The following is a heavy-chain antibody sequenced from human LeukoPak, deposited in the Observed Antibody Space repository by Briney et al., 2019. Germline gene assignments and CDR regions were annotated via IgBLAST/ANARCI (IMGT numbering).Heavy chain of an antibody. CDR1: GFTFSDYA. CDR2: IIGSGDKT. Sequence: GGSLRLSCAASGFTFSDYAMSWVRQAPGGCREWVSAIIGSGDKTFHADSVKGRFTTSRDNSKNTLSLQVSSLRVEDSAVYFCAKDTSAWWYHRAYMNVWGTGATVTVS. CDR3: AKDTSAWWYHRAYMNV. D-gene: IGHD2-15*01. J-gene: IGHJ6*03. V-gene: IGHV3-23*01.